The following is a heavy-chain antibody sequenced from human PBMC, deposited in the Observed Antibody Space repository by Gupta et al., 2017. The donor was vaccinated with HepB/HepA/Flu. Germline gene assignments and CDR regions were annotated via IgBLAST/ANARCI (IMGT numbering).Heavy chain of an antibody. V-gene: IGHV4-31*03. CDR1: GGSISSGGSY. D-gene: IGHD3-10*01. Sequence: QVQLQESGPGLVKPSQTLSLTCTVSGGSISSGGSYWSWIRQHPGKGLEWIGYIYYSGSTYYNPSLKSRVTISVDTSKNQFSLKLSSVTAADTAVYYCARGGTIVRGEPYYYGMDVWGQGTTVTVSS. CDR3: ARGGTIVRGEPYYYGMDV. CDR2: IYYSGST. J-gene: IGHJ6*02.